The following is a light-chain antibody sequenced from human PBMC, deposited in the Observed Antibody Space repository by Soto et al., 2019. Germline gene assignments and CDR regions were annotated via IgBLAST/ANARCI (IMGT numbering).Light chain of an antibody. CDR2: AAS. J-gene: IGKJ4*02. Sequence: DIQMNQSPYSLSASVGDRVTITCRASQGISNYLAWYQQKPGKVPKLLIYAASTLQSGVPSRFSGSGSGIEFTLTISSLQPKDVATYYWQKYNSSPLTFGGGTKVEIK. CDR1: QGISNY. CDR3: QKYNSSPLT. V-gene: IGKV1-27*01.